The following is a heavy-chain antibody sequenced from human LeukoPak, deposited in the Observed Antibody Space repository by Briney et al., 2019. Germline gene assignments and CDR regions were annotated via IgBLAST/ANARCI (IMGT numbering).Heavy chain of an antibody. D-gene: IGHD5-18*01. J-gene: IGHJ4*02. CDR1: GFTFSRSA. Sequence: GGSLRLSCAASGFTFSRSAMHWVRQAPGKGLEWVAIISYDGGNKYYADSVKGRFTISRDNSKSTLSLQMNSLRAEDTAIYYCATYRQVMLPFESWGQGTLVTVSS. V-gene: IGHV3-30*04. CDR3: ATYRQVMLPFES. CDR2: ISYDGGNK.